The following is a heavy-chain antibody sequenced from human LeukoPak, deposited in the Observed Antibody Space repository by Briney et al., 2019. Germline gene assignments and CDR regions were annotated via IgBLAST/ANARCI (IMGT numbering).Heavy chain of an antibody. CDR3: ARERPQTCYFDN. CDR2: INPSAGNT. CDR1: GYTFTSYY. Sequence: GASVKVSCKASGYTFTSYYMHWVRQAPGQGLEWMGIINPSAGNTDYAQKFQARVTMTRDTSTSTVYMELSSLRSEDTAVYYCARERPQTCYFDNWGQGTPVTVSS. V-gene: IGHV1-46*01. J-gene: IGHJ4*02.